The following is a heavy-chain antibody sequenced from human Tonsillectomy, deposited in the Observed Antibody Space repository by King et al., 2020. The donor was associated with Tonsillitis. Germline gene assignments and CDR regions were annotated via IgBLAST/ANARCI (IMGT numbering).Heavy chain of an antibody. Sequence: HVQLQQWGARLLKPSETLSLTCAVYGGSFSGYYWTWIRQPPGKGLEWIGEINHSGSTNYNPSLKSRVTISVDTSKNQFSLTLSSVTAADTAVYYFARGGGTIFGVIVADSYYYYMDVWGKGTTVTVSS. D-gene: IGHD3-3*01. J-gene: IGHJ6*03. CDR1: GGSFSGYY. CDR2: INHSGST. CDR3: ARGGGTIFGVIVADSYYYYMDV. V-gene: IGHV4-34*01.